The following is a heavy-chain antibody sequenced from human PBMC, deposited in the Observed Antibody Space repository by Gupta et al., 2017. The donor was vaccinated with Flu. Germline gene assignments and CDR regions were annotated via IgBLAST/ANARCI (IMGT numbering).Heavy chain of an antibody. J-gene: IGHJ4*02. V-gene: IGHV1-69*06. D-gene: IGHD5-18*01. CDR3: ASAPVDGHSYGYLV. CDR2: IIPIFGTA. Sequence: AISWVRQAPGQGLKWMEQIIPIFGTANYAQKFQGRVTMTADISTSTAYMELSSLISEDTAVYYCASAPVDGHSYGYLVWGQGTLVTVSS. CDR1: A.